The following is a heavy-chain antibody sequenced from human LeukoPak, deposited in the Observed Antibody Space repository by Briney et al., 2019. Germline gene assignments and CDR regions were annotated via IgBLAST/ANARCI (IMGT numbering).Heavy chain of an antibody. CDR1: GFTFSSYG. Sequence: GGSLRLSCAASGFTFSSYGMHWVRQAPGKGLEWVAVIWYDGSNEYYTDSVMGRFTISRDNSRNTVFLQMDSLRAEDTAVYYCARMRGIVVAAYFDFWGQGTLVTVSS. V-gene: IGHV3-33*01. CDR2: IWYDGSNE. D-gene: IGHD6-19*01. CDR3: ARMRGIVVAAYFDF. J-gene: IGHJ4*02.